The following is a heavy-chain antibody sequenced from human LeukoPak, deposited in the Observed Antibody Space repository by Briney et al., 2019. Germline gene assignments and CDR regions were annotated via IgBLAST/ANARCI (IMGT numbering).Heavy chain of an antibody. D-gene: IGHD3-10*01. CDR2: INWNGGST. J-gene: IGHJ4*02. Sequence: GGSPRLSCAASGFTFDDYGMSWVRQAPAKGLEWVSGINWNGGSTGYADSVKGRFTISRDNAKNSLYLQMSSLRAEDTALYYCARGGWFGELLFDYWGQGTLVTVSS. CDR3: ARGGWFGELLFDY. V-gene: IGHV3-20*04. CDR1: GFTFDDYG.